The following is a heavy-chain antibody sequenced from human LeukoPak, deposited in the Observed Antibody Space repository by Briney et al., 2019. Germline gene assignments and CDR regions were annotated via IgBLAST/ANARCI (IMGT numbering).Heavy chain of an antibody. D-gene: IGHD3-22*01. CDR2: ISFDGSNN. CDR1: GFTFSNSA. V-gene: IGHV3-30*03. J-gene: IGHJ4*02. CDR3: AMGSSALTRYSSGWEGLFDN. Sequence: GGSLRLSCVTSGFTFSNSAIHWVRQSPGNGLEWVAVISFDGSNNYYAASVKGRFTISRDNSNNTLYLQMNTLRRDDTAVYYCAMGSSALTRYSSGWEGLFDNWGQGTLVTASS.